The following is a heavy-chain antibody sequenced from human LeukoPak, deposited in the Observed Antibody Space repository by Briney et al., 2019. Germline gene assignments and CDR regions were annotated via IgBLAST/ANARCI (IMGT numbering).Heavy chain of an antibody. J-gene: IGHJ4*02. CDR2: ISYDGSNK. D-gene: IGHD5-12*01. V-gene: IGHV3-30*04. Sequence: GGSLRLSCAASGFTFSSYAMHWVRQAPGKRLEWVAVISYDGSNKYYADSVKGRFTISRDNSKNTLYLQMNSLRAEDTAVYYCARDRGSGYSGYLFDYWGQGTLVTVSS. CDR1: GFTFSSYA. CDR3: ARDRGSGYSGYLFDY.